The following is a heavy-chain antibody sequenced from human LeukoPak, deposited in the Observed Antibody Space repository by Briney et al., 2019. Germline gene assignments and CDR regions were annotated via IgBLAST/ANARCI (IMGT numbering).Heavy chain of an antibody. V-gene: IGHV4-34*01. CDR3: ARGPDGSGNADY. Sequence: PSETLSLTCAVYGGSFSGYYWSWIRQPPGKGLEWIGEINHSGSTNYNPSLKSRVTIPVDTSKNQFSLKLSSVTAADTAVYYCARGPDGSGNADYWGQGTLVTVSS. J-gene: IGHJ4*02. CDR2: INHSGST. CDR1: GGSFSGYY. D-gene: IGHD3-10*01.